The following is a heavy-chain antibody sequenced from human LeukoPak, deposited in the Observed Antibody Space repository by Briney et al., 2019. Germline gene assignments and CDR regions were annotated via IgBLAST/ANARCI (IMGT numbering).Heavy chain of an antibody. CDR3: ARAYPTYYYGSGSYPYGMDV. J-gene: IGHJ6*02. Sequence: SVKVSCKASGGTFSSYAISWVRQAPGQGLEWMGRIIPILGIANYAQKFQGRVTITADKSTSTAYMELSSLRSEDTAVYYCARAYPTYYYGSGSYPYGMDVCGQGTTVTVSS. V-gene: IGHV1-69*04. D-gene: IGHD3-10*01. CDR2: IIPILGIA. CDR1: GGTFSSYA.